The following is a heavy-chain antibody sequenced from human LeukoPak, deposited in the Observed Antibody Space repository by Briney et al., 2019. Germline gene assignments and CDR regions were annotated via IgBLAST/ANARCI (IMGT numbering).Heavy chain of an antibody. CDR3: ARDGGGDYLDY. D-gene: IGHD3-16*01. J-gene: IGHJ4*02. CDR2: ISYDGSNK. Sequence: GGSLRLSCAASGFTFSGYPIHWVRQAPGKGLKWVAVISYDGSNKYYADSVKGRFTISRDNSKNTLYLQMNSLRAEDTAVYYCARDGGGDYLDYWGQGTLVTVSS. V-gene: IGHV3-30*04. CDR1: GFTFSGYP.